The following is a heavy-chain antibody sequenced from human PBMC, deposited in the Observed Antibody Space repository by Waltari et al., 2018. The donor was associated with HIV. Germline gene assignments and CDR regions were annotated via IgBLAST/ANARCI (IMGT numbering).Heavy chain of an antibody. J-gene: IGHJ4*02. CDR1: GFTFSNYW. CDR2: RKQDGSEK. Sequence: EVQLVESGGGLVQPGGSLRLSCAASGFTFSNYWMGWVRQAPGKGLELVAKRKQDGSEKYFLDSVKGLFTISRDNAKNSLYLQMNSLRAEDTAVYYCARDRCSSTSCFFDYWGQGTLVTVSS. D-gene: IGHD2-2*01. CDR3: ARDRCSSTSCFFDY. V-gene: IGHV3-7*01.